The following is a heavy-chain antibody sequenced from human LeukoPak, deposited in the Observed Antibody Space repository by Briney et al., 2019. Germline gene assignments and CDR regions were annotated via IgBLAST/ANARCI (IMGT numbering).Heavy chain of an antibody. D-gene: IGHD3-10*01. J-gene: IGHJ4*02. V-gene: IGHV3-20*04. CDR2: INWNGGST. Sequence: GGSLRLSCAASGFTFDDYGMSWVRQAPGKGLEWVSGINWNGGSTGYADSVKGRFTISRDNAKNTLYLQMNSLRAEDTAVYYCAKDRAVLLWFGELLSFDYWGQGTLVTVSS. CDR1: GFTFDDYG. CDR3: AKDRAVLLWFGELLSFDY.